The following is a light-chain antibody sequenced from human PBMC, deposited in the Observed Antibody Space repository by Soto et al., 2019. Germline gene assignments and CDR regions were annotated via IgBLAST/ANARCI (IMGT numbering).Light chain of an antibody. CDR1: GSDIGAYDY. Sequence: QSALTQPPSASGSPGQSVTISCTGTGSDIGAYDYVSWYQQRPGKAPKLIIYEVSDRPSGVSNRFSGSKSGNTASLTISGLQAEDEADYYCSSYTSSSLYVFGTGTKVTVL. CDR2: EVS. CDR3: SSYTSSSLYV. V-gene: IGLV2-14*01. J-gene: IGLJ1*01.